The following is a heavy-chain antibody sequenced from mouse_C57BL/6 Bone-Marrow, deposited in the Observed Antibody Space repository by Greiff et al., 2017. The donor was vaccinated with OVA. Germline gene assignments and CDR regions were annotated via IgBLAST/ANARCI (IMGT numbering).Heavy chain of an antibody. CDR2: ISYDGSN. V-gene: IGHV3-6*01. Sequence: EVQLQQSGPGLVKPSQSLSLTCSVTGYSITSGYYWNWIRQFPGNKLEWMGYISYDGSNNYNPSLKNRISITRDTSKNQFFLKLNSVTTEDTATYYCARERIYYYGAGYFDVWGTGTTVTVSS. D-gene: IGHD1-1*01. CDR1: GYSITSGYY. CDR3: ARERIYYYGAGYFDV. J-gene: IGHJ1*03.